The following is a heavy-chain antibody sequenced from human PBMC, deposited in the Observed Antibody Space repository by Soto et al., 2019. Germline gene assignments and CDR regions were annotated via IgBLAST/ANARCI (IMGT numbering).Heavy chain of an antibody. V-gene: IGHV4-59*01. D-gene: IGHD3-3*01. Sequence: PSETLSLTCTVSGGSISSYYWSWIRQPPGKGLEWIGYIYYSGSTNYNPSLKSRVTISVDTSKNQFSLKLSSVTAADTAVYYCASGDYDFWSGYPGNYYYGMGVWGQGTTVTVS. CDR3: ASGDYDFWSGYPGNYYYGMGV. CDR1: GGSISSYY. CDR2: IYYSGST. J-gene: IGHJ6*02.